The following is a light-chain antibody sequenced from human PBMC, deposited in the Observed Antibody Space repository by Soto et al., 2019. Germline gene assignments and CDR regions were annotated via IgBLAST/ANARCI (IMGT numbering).Light chain of an antibody. V-gene: IGKV1-8*01. Sequence: AIRMTQSPSSFSASTGDRVTITCRASQGISSYLAWYQQKPGKAPKLLIYAASTLQSGVPSRFIGSGSGTDFTLTISCLQSEDVATYYCQQYYSYPPITFGQGTRLEIK. CDR2: AAS. CDR3: QQYYSYPPIT. CDR1: QGISSY. J-gene: IGKJ5*01.